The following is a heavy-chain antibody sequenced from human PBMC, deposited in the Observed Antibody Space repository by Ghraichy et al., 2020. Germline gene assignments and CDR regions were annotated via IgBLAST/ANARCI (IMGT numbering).Heavy chain of an antibody. CDR2: IGKGGDT. D-gene: IGHD6-19*01. CDR1: GFTFSTYD. V-gene: IGHV3-13*01. J-gene: IGHJ6*04. Sequence: GESLRLSCAASGFTFSTYDIQWVRQTTGKGLEWVSGIGKGGDTHYADSVKGRFTISRENAKNSVELQMNNLRAEDTALYYCIRDPSGWGMDVWGKGTTVTVSS. CDR3: IRDPSGWGMDV.